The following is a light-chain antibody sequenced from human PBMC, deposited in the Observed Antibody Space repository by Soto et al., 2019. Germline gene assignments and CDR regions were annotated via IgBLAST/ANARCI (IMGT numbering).Light chain of an antibody. Sequence: QSVLTQPASVSGSPGQSITISCTGTSSDFGGYNYVSWYQQYPGKVPKLLIYHVSNRPSGVSSRFSGSKSGNTASLTISGLQAEDEADYFCTSFTSDNLYVFGTGTKVTVL. V-gene: IGLV2-14*03. CDR2: HVS. CDR3: TSFTSDNLYV. J-gene: IGLJ1*01. CDR1: SSDFGGYNY.